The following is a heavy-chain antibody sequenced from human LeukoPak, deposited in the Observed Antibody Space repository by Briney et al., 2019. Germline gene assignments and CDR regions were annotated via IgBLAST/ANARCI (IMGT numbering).Heavy chain of an antibody. D-gene: IGHD3-10*01. Sequence: PSETLSLTCTASGYSISSGYYWGWIRQPPGKGLEWIGSTYHSGDTYYNPSLKSRVTISVDTSKDHFSLRLTSVTATDAAVYYCARDLITHMDVWGKGTTVTVSS. CDR2: TYHSGDT. J-gene: IGHJ6*03. CDR3: ARDLITHMDV. V-gene: IGHV4-38-2*02. CDR1: GYSISSGYY.